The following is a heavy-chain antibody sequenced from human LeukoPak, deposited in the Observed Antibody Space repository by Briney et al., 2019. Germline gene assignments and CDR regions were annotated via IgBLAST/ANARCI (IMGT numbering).Heavy chain of an antibody. D-gene: IGHD6-19*01. Sequence: TSETLSLTCTVSGGSISSYCWSWIRQPPGKGLEWIGYIYYSGSTNYNPSLKSRVTISVDTSKNQFSLKLSSVTAADTAVYYCARVGSSGWYSGDYWGQGTLVTVSS. CDR1: GGSISSYC. CDR2: IYYSGST. CDR3: ARVGSSGWYSGDY. J-gene: IGHJ4*02. V-gene: IGHV4-59*01.